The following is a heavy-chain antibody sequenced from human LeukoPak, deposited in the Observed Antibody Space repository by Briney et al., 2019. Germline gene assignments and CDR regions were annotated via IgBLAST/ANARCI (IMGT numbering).Heavy chain of an antibody. CDR1: GFTFSSYE. CDR3: ARGGCAATGCAMDV. D-gene: IGHD6-13*01. V-gene: IGHV3-48*03. Sequence: GRSLRLSCAASGFTFSSYEMNWVRQAPGKGLEWVSYISGSGSTVYYADSVKGRFTISRDNARNSLYLQMNSLRADDTTICYCARGGCAATGCAMDVWGQGTTVTVSS. CDR2: ISGSGSTV. J-gene: IGHJ6*02.